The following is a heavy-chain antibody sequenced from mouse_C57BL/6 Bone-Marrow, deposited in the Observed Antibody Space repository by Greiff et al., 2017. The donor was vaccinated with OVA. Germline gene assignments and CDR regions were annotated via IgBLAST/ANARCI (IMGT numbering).Heavy chain of an antibody. J-gene: IGHJ2*01. CDR2: IDPSDSFT. Sequence: QVQLQQPGAELVKPGASVKLSCKASGYTFTSYWMQWVKQRPGQGLEWIGEIDPSDSFTNYNQQFKGKATLTVDTSSSTAYMQLSSLTSEDSAVYYCGRLDYWGQGTTLTVSS. CDR1: GYTFTSYW. CDR3: GRLDY. V-gene: IGHV1-50*01.